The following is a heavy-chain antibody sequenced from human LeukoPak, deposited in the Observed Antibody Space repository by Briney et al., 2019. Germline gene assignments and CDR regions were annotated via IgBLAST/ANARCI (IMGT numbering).Heavy chain of an antibody. CDR1: GGSISSSSYY. CDR2: IYYSGST. CDR3: ARHVPGYSSQLVQDY. Sequence: KPSETLSLTCTVSGGSISSSSYYSGWIRQPQGQGLEWFGSIYYSGSTYYNTSLTSRVTISVDTSKNQFSLKLSSVTAADTAVYYCARHVPGYSSQLVQDYWGQGTLVTVSS. D-gene: IGHD5-18*01. V-gene: IGHV4-39*01. J-gene: IGHJ4*02.